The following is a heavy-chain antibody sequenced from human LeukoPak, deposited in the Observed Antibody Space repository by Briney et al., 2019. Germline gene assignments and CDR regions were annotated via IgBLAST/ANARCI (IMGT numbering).Heavy chain of an antibody. Sequence: GASVKVSCKSSGYMFTSHGIHWLRQAPGQGLEWMGWISAQNGNTNYMQQFLGRVTMTRHTSASTAYMELRSLKSDDTAVYYCARESNGGYGFDYWGQGTPVTVAS. V-gene: IGHV1-18*01. CDR3: ARESNGGYGFDY. CDR2: ISAQNGNT. CDR1: GYMFTSHG. D-gene: IGHD5-12*01. J-gene: IGHJ4*02.